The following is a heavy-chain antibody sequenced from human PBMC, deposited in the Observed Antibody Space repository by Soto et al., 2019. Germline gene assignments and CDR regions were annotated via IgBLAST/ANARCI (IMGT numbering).Heavy chain of an antibody. CDR1: GFTFSSYA. V-gene: IGHV3-23*01. D-gene: IGHD3-16*01. CDR3: TKHMIALATASIY. J-gene: IGHJ4*02. CDR2: ISRGGDVT. Sequence: GGSLRLSCVGSGFTFSSYAMSWVRQAPGKGLEWVSAISRGGDVTYYSDSVKGRFTISRDNSKNTLLLQMDSLRAEDTALYYCTKHMIALATASIYWGQGALVTVSS.